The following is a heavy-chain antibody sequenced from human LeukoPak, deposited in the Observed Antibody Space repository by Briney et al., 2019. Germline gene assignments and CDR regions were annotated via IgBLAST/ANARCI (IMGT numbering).Heavy chain of an antibody. CDR2: IIPIFGTA. CDR3: ARVGYSSSSEGVWWFDP. V-gene: IGHV1-69*05. Sequence: GASVKVSCKASGGTFSSYAISWVRQAPGQGLEWMGGIIPIFGTANYAQKFQGRVTITTDESTSTAYMELSGLRSEDTAVYYCARVGYSSSSEGVWWFDPWGQGTLVTVSS. CDR1: GGTFSSYA. J-gene: IGHJ5*02. D-gene: IGHD6-6*01.